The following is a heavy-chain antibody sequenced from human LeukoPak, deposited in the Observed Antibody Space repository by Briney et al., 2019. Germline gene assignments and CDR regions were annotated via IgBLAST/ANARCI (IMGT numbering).Heavy chain of an antibody. CDR1: GFTFSSYA. J-gene: IGHJ4*02. CDR3: ARDQFVVVPAAPYVLRFLEWLNGFDY. Sequence: GGSPRLSCAASGFTFSSYAMHWVRQAPGKGLEWVAVISYDGSNKYYADSVKGRFTISRDNSKNTLYLQMNSLRAEDTAVYYCARDQFVVVPAAPYVLRFLEWLNGFDYWGQGTLVTVSS. CDR2: ISYDGSNK. V-gene: IGHV3-30-3*01. D-gene: IGHD3-3*01.